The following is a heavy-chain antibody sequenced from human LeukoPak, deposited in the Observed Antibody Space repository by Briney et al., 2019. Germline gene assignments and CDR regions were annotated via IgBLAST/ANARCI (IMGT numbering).Heavy chain of an antibody. CDR1: GGTFSSYA. CDR2: IIPIFGTA. V-gene: IGHV1-69*05. Sequence: SVKVSCKASGGTFSSYAISWVRQAPGQGLEWMGRIIPIFGTANYAQKFQGRVTITTDESTSTAYMELSSLRSEDTAVYYCASRTIFPPVAAFDIWGQGTMATVSS. J-gene: IGHJ3*02. CDR3: ASRTIFPPVAAFDI. D-gene: IGHD3-9*01.